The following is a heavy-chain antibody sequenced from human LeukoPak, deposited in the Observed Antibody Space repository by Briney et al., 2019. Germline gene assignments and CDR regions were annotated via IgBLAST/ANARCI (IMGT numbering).Heavy chain of an antibody. V-gene: IGHV4-4*07. CDR2: IYTSGST. D-gene: IGHD3-16*02. Sequence: SETLSLTCTVSGGSISSYYWSWIRQPPGKGLEWIGRIYTSGSTNYNPSLKSRVTMSVDTSKNQFSLKLSSVAAADTAVYYCASARAPPWGYYDYVWGSYRRLDYWGQGTLVTVSS. CDR1: GGSISSYY. J-gene: IGHJ4*02. CDR3: ASARAPPWGYYDYVWGSYRRLDY.